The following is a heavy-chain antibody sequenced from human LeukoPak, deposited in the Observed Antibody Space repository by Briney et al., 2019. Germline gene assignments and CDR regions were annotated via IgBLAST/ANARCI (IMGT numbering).Heavy chain of an antibody. J-gene: IGHJ4*02. CDR1: GFTFSSYA. CDR3: ARDRGDYGGNSDVDY. V-gene: IGHV3-30-3*01. CDR2: ISYDGSNK. Sequence: SGGSLRLSCAASGFTFSSYAMHWVRQAPGKGLEWVAVISYDGSNKYYADSVKGRFTISRDNSKNTLYLQMNSLRAEDTAVYYCARDRGDYGGNSDVDYWGQGTLVTVSS. D-gene: IGHD4-23*01.